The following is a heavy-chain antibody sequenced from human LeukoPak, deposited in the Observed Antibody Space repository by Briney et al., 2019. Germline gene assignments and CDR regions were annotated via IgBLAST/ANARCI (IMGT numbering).Heavy chain of an antibody. CDR3: ARRMYINYCFDY. CDR2: ISSSGSTI. J-gene: IGHJ4*02. D-gene: IGHD1-1*01. CDR1: GFTFSDYS. V-gene: IGHV3-11*04. Sequence: GGSLRLSCAASGFTFSDYSMTWIRQAPGKGLEWVSYISSSGSTIYYADSVKGRFTISRDNAKNSLYLQMNSLRAEDTAVYYRARRMYINYCFDYWGQGTLVTVSS.